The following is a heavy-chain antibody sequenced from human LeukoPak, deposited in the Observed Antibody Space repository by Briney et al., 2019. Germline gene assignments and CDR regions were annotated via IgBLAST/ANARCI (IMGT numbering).Heavy chain of an antibody. CDR2: IYHSGNT. D-gene: IGHD3-22*01. Sequence: SGTLSLTCTLSGDSISSTNWWSWVRPPPGKGLEWIGEIYHSGNTNYNPSLKSRVSISVDKSKNQFCLNLSSVTAADTAVYYCARGGGDYDSSGGSPKADFDYWGQGTLVTVSS. CDR1: GDSISSTNW. J-gene: IGHJ4*02. CDR3: ARGGGDYDSSGGSPKADFDY. V-gene: IGHV4-4*02.